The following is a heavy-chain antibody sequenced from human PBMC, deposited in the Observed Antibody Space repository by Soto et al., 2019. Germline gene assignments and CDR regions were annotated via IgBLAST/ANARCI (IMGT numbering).Heavy chain of an antibody. CDR3: ARTHWVSGTEY. Sequence: QVQLQESGPGLVKPSETLSLTCTVSGGSMTGYFWSWIRQPAGKALEWIGHVYNSGNTDYNPSLASRIPMALDTSKRQFSLKVKSVTAADTAVYYCARTHWVSGTEYWGQGILVTVSS. D-gene: IGHD6-19*01. J-gene: IGHJ4*02. V-gene: IGHV4-4*07. CDR1: GGSMTGYF. CDR2: VYNSGNT.